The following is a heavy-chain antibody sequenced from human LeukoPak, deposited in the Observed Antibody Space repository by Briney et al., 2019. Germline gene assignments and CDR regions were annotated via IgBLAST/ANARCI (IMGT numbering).Heavy chain of an antibody. D-gene: IGHD1-20*01. Sequence: SETLSLTCTVSGGSISSYYWSWIRQPPGKGLEWIGYIHYTGSTNHNPSLKSRVTISVDTSKNQFSLNLSSVTAADTAVYYCARDLPGITGRTDAFDIWGQGTMVTASS. CDR3: ARDLPGITGRTDAFDI. J-gene: IGHJ3*02. CDR2: IHYTGST. CDR1: GGSISSYY. V-gene: IGHV4-59*01.